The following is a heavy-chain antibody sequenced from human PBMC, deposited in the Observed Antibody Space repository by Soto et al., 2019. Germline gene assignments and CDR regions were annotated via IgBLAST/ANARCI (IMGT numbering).Heavy chain of an antibody. Sequence: SGPLSLTSTVSGASISGFYWSWIRKSAGKGLEWIGRIYATGTTDYNPSLKSRVMMSVDTSKKQFSLKLRSVTAADTAVYYWVRDGTKTLRDWCDPWGQ. J-gene: IGHJ5*02. CDR3: VRDGTKTLRDWCDP. V-gene: IGHV4-4*07. D-gene: IGHD1-1*01. CDR1: GASISGFY. CDR2: IYATGTT.